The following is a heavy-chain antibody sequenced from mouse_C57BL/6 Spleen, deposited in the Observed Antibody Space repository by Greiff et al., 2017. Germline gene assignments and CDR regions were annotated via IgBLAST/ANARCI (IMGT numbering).Heavy chain of an antibody. V-gene: IGHV1-55*01. CDR3: ERRGITTEYFDY. Sequence: QVQLQQPGAELVKPGASVKMSCKASGYTFTSYWITWVKQRPGQGLEWIGDIYPGSGSTNYNEKFKSKATLTVDTSSSTAYMQLSSLTSEDSAVYYCERRGITTEYFDYWGQGTTLTVSS. CDR1: GYTFTSYW. D-gene: IGHD1-1*01. CDR2: IYPGSGST. J-gene: IGHJ2*01.